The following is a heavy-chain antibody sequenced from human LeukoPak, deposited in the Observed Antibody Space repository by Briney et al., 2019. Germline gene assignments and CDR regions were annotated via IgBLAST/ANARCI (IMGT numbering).Heavy chain of an antibody. J-gene: IGHJ4*02. CDR3: ARDAGYFDWTLDY. CDR2: IGIDSGNT. Sequence: GGSLRLSCAASGFTFSDYSMNWVRQAPGKGLEWISYIGIDSGNTNYADSVKGRFTISGDKAKNSLYLQMNSLRVEDTAVYYCARDAGYFDWTLDYWGQGTLVTVSS. D-gene: IGHD3-9*01. V-gene: IGHV3-48*01. CDR1: GFTFSDYS.